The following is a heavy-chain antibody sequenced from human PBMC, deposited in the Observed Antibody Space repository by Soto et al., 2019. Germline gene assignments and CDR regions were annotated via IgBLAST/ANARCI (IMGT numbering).Heavy chain of an antibody. CDR2: IGGSGYT. CDR1: GFTFSDYY. D-gene: IGHD2-2*01. CDR3: AKDTVPVATPWFDP. J-gene: IGHJ5*02. Sequence: PGGSLRLSCAASGFTFSDYYMSWIRQSPGEGLEWIAYIGGSGYTKYADSVKGRFTISRDNAKNSLYLQMNSLRAEDTAVYYCAKDTVPVATPWFDPWGQGTLVTVSS. V-gene: IGHV3-11*05.